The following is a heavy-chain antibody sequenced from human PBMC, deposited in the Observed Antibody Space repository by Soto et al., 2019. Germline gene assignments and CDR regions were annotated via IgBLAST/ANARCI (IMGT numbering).Heavy chain of an antibody. D-gene: IGHD3-10*01. Sequence: SETLSLTCAVSGGSISSSNWWSWVRQPPGKGLEWIGEIYHSGSTNYNPSLKSRVTISVDKSKNQVSLKLASVTAADTARYYCARVRYTLVRGVETSLWFDPWGQGTLVTVSS. CDR3: ARVRYTLVRGVETSLWFDP. J-gene: IGHJ5*02. CDR2: IYHSGST. V-gene: IGHV4-4*02. CDR1: GGSISSSNW.